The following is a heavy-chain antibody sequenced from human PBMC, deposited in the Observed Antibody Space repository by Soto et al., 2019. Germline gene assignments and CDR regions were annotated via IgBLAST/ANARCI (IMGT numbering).Heavy chain of an antibody. CDR3: ARDLYNEQWLHNDY. CDR1: GDSVSSNSAA. Sequence: SQTISLTCAISGDSVSSNSAAWNWIRQSPSRGLEWLGRTYYRSKWYNDYAVSVKSRITINPDTSKNQCSLQLSSVTPEDTAVYYCARDLYNEQWLHNDYWGQGTLVTVSS. V-gene: IGHV6-1*01. D-gene: IGHD6-19*01. J-gene: IGHJ4*02. CDR2: TYYRSKWYN.